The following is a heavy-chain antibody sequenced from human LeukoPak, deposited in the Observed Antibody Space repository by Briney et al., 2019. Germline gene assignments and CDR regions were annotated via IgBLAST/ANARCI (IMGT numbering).Heavy chain of an antibody. Sequence: GGSLRLSCAASGFTFSDYEMNWVRQAPGKGLEWVAVISYDGSNKYYADSVKGRFTISRDNSKNTLYLQMNSLRAEDMAVYYCARDSGSGSPTGENLDYWGQGTLVTVSS. D-gene: IGHD3-10*01. J-gene: IGHJ4*02. CDR2: ISYDGSNK. CDR3: ARDSGSGSPTGENLDY. V-gene: IGHV3-30-3*01. CDR1: GFTFSDYE.